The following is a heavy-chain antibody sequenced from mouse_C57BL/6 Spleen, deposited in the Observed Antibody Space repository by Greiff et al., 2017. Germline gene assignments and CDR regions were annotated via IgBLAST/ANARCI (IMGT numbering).Heavy chain of an antibody. CDR1: GYTFTGYW. Sequence: QVQLKQSGAELMKPGASVKLSCKATGYTFTGYWIEWVKQRPGHGLEWIGEILPGSGSTNDNEKFKGKATFTADTSSNTAYMQLSSLTTEDSAIYYCARHAVGPWFAYWGQGTLVTVSA. V-gene: IGHV1-9*01. CDR3: ARHAVGPWFAY. J-gene: IGHJ3*01. CDR2: ILPGSGST. D-gene: IGHD1-1*01.